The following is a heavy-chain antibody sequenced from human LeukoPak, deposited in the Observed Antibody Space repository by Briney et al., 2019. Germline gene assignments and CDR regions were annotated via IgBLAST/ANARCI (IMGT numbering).Heavy chain of an antibody. D-gene: IGHD6-13*01. CDR2: IWHSGST. CDR1: GYSSGYY. Sequence: PSETLSLTCAVSGYSSGYYWGWIRQPPGKGLEWIGSIWHSGSTYYNPSLKSRVTISLDTSKNQFSLKLSSVTAADTAVYYCARLGYTSNWYKIDYWGQGTLVTVSS. CDR3: ARLGYTSNWYKIDY. V-gene: IGHV4-38-2*01. J-gene: IGHJ4*02.